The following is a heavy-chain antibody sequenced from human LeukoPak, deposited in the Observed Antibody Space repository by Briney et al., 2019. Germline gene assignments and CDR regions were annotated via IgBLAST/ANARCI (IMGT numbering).Heavy chain of an antibody. CDR1: GFTFSSYA. V-gene: IGHV3-64*04. Sequence: GGSLRLSCSASGFTFSSYAMHWVRQAPGKGLEYVSAISSNGGSTYHADSVKGRFTIPRDNAKNSLYLQMNSLRAEDTAVYYCAAGGRYSSGWWGYFDYWGQGTLVTVSS. CDR2: ISSNGGST. CDR3: AAGGRYSSGWWGYFDY. D-gene: IGHD6-19*01. J-gene: IGHJ4*02.